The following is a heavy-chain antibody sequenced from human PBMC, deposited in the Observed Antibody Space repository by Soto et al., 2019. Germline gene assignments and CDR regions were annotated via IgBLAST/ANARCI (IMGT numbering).Heavy chain of an antibody. CDR2: IWYDGSNK. D-gene: IGHD1-1*01. CDR3: ARASGTTQYYYYGMDV. V-gene: IGHV3-33*01. Sequence: PGGSLRLSCAASGFTFSSYGMHWVRQAPGKGLEWVAVIWYDGSNKNYADSVKGRFTIARDNSKNTLYLQMNSLRAEDTAVYYCARASGTTQYYYYGMDVWGQGTTVTVSS. J-gene: IGHJ6*02. CDR1: GFTFSSYG.